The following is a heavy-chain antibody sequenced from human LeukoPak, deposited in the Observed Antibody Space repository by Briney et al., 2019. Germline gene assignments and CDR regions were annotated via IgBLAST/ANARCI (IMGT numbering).Heavy chain of an antibody. J-gene: IGHJ5*02. CDR2: IYSGGST. CDR1: AFTFNTYW. Sequence: PGGSLRLSCAASAFTFNTYWMHWVRQVPGKGLEWVSVIYSGGSTYYADSVKGRFTISRDNSKNTLYLQMNSQRAEDTAVYYCARESFEYSSWFDPWGQGTLVTVSS. CDR3: ARESFEYSSWFDP. D-gene: IGHD6-6*01. V-gene: IGHV3-66*01.